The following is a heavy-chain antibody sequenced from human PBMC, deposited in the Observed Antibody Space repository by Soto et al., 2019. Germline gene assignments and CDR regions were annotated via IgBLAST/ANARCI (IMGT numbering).Heavy chain of an antibody. J-gene: IGHJ3*02. CDR1: GGSISSSSYY. Sequence: ETLSLTCTVSGGSISSSSYYWSWIRQPPGNGLEWIGSIYYSGSTYYNLSLKSRVTISVDTSKNQFSLKLSSVTAADTAVYYCARLGRRGYSYGDAFDIWGQGTMVTVSS. CDR3: ARLGRRGYSYGDAFDI. D-gene: IGHD5-18*01. CDR2: IYYSGST. V-gene: IGHV4-39*01.